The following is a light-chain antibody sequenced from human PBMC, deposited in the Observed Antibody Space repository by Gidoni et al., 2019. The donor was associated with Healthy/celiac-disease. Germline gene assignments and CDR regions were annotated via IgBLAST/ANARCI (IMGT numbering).Light chain of an antibody. V-gene: IGLV3-19*01. Sequence: YGKNNRPSGISDRFSGSSSGNTASLTITGAQAEDEADYYCNSRDSSGNLYVFGTGTKVTVL. CDR2: GKN. J-gene: IGLJ1*01. CDR3: NSRDSSGNLYV.